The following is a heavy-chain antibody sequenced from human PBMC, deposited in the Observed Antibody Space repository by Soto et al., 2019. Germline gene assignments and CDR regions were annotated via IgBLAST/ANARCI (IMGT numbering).Heavy chain of an antibody. J-gene: IGHJ3*02. Sequence: QVQLQESGPGLVKPSQTLSLTCTVSGGSISSGGYYWTWIRQHLGKGLEWIGHIYYIGTTHYIPSLQSRVTISLDTSKNRFSLKLTSVTAADTALYYCARGGYIYGSDAFDIWGQGTMVTVSS. CDR2: IYYIGTT. D-gene: IGHD5-18*01. CDR3: ARGGYIYGSDAFDI. V-gene: IGHV4-31*03. CDR1: GGSISSGGYY.